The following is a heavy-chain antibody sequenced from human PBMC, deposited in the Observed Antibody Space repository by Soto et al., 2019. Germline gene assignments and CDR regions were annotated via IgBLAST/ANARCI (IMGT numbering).Heavy chain of an antibody. CDR1: GDSLSGTYW. D-gene: IGHD3-22*01. CDR2: ISYSGTT. J-gene: IGHJ4*02. CDR3: ARHILVHGTRGFDF. Sequence: QVQLQESGPGLVKPSETLSLTCAVSGDSLSGTYWWCCVRQAPGGGLQWIGEISYSGTTHYDPSLMSRVTISMDNSRSEFSLPLISVTAADSASYYCARHILVHGTRGFDFWGQGILVTVSS. V-gene: IGHV4-4*02.